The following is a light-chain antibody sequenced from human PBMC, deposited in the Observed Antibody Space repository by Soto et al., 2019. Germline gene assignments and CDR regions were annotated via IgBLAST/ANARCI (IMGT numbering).Light chain of an antibody. V-gene: IGKV1-6*01. Sequence: AIQLTQSPSSLSASVGDRVTITCRASQGIRSALGWYQQKPGKVPKLLIYAASTLQSGVPSRFSGSGSGTDFTLTISSLQPEDFATYYCQKYNSAPRTFGQGTKVDIK. J-gene: IGKJ1*01. CDR2: AAS. CDR3: QKYNSAPRT. CDR1: QGIRSA.